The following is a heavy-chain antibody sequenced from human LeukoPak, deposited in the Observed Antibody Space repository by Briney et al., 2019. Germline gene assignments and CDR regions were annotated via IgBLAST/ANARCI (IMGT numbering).Heavy chain of an antibody. V-gene: IGHV1-69*13. D-gene: IGHD3-3*01. CDR3: ARSSYDFWSGYLYYYYYYYMDV. CDR1: GGTFSSYA. J-gene: IGHJ6*03. CDR2: IIPIFGTA. Sequence: SVKLSCKASGGTFSSYAISWVRQAPGQGLEWMGEIIPIFGTANYAQKLQGRVTITADESTSTAYMELSSLRSEDTAVYYCARSSYDFWSGYLYYYYYYYMDVWGKGTTVTVSS.